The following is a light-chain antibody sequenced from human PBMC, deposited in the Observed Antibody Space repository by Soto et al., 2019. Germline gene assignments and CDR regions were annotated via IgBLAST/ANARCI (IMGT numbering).Light chain of an antibody. J-gene: IGKJ1*01. Sequence: EIVLTQSPGSLSLSLGERATLSCRASQSVDSAFFAWYQQKPGQPPRLLMYGASRRATAIPDRFSGSGSGTDFTLTISRLEPEDLAVYYCQQYASSLTFGQGTKVEI. CDR2: GAS. CDR1: QSVDSAF. V-gene: IGKV3-20*01. CDR3: QQYASSLT.